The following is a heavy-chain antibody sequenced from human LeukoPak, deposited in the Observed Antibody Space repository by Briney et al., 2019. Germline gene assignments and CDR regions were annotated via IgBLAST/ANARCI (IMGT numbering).Heavy chain of an antibody. CDR2: IGGTGSST. D-gene: IGHD5-18*01. V-gene: IGHV3-23*01. CDR1: GFTFSSYA. CDR3: AKSYLKAMVFS. J-gene: IGHJ4*02. Sequence: GGSQRLSCAASGFTFSSYAMTWVRQAPGQGLEWVSTIGGTGSSTYYADSVKGRFTISRDNSKNTLYLQMNSLRAEDTAVYYCAKSYLKAMVFSGGQGTLVTVSS.